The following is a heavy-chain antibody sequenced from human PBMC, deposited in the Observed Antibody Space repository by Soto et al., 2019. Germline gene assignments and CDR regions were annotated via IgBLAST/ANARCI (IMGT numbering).Heavy chain of an antibody. CDR2: IWYDGSNK. J-gene: IGHJ6*02. D-gene: IGHD3-3*01. Sequence: QPVGSLRLSCAASGFTFSSYGMHWVRQAPGKGLEWVAVIWYDGSNKYYADSVKGRFTISRDNSKNTLYLQMNSLRAEDTAAYYCARDWGITIFGVATYGMDVWGQGTTVTVSS. CDR1: GFTFSSYG. CDR3: ARDWGITIFGVATYGMDV. V-gene: IGHV3-33*01.